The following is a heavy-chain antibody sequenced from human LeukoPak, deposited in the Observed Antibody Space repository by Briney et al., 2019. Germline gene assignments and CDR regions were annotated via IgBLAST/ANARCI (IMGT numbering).Heavy chain of an antibody. CDR3: ARSHYYDSSDFYYYYGFDV. CDR1: GFTFSSYW. CDR2: VNSDGSSI. V-gene: IGHV3-74*01. J-gene: IGHJ6*02. D-gene: IGHD3-22*01. Sequence: GGSLRLSCAASGFTFSSYWMHWVRQGPGKGPVWVSRVNSDGSSIRYADSVKGRFTISRDNAKNTLSLQMNSLRAEDTAVYYCARSHYYDSSDFYYYYGFDVWGQGTTVTVSS.